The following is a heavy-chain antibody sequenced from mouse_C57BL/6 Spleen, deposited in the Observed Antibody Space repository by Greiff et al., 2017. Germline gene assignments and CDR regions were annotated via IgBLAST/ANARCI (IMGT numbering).Heavy chain of an antibody. V-gene: IGHV1-18*01. CDR1: GYTFTDYN. CDR3: ARKGWVNFDY. CDR2: INPNNGGT. J-gene: IGHJ2*01. Sequence: EVKLMESGPELVKPGASVKIPCKASGYTFTDYNLDWVKQSHGKSLEWIGDINPNNGGTIYNQQVKGKAKLTVAKSSSTSSMELRSLTSEDTAVYYCARKGWVNFDYWGQGTTRTVSS. D-gene: IGHD1-1*02.